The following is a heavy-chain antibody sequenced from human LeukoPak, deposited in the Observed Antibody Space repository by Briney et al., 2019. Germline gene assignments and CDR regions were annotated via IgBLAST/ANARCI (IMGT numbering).Heavy chain of an antibody. V-gene: IGHV6-1*01. CDR2: TYYRSKWYN. Sequence: SQPLSLTFAISGDSVSTNSAAWNWIRQSPSRSLEWLGRTYYRSKWYNDYARSVKSRIRINPDTSKNQFSLKLNSVTPEDTAVYYCARGAVAHFDYWGQGNLVTVSS. J-gene: IGHJ4*02. CDR3: ARGAVAHFDY. D-gene: IGHD6-19*01. CDR1: GDSVSTNSAA.